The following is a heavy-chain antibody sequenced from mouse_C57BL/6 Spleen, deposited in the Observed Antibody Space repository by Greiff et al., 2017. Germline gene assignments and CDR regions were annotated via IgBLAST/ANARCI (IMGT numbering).Heavy chain of an antibody. D-gene: IGHD1-1*01. CDR2: INPSNGGT. V-gene: IGHV1-53*01. Sequence: QVQLQQPGTELVKPGASVKLSCKASGYTFTSYWMHWVKQRPGQGLEWIGNINPSNGGTNYNEKFKSKATLTVDKSSSTAYMQLSSLTSEDSAVYYCAREVAYYYCSSYYDAMDYWGQGTSVTVSS. J-gene: IGHJ4*01. CDR3: AREVAYYYCSSYYDAMDY. CDR1: GYTFTSYW.